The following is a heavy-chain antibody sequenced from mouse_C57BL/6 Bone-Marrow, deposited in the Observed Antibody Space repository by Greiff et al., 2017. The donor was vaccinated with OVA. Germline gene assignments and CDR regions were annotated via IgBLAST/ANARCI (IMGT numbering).Heavy chain of an antibody. D-gene: IGHD4-1*01. J-gene: IGHJ3*01. CDR1: GYTFTSYW. V-gene: IGHV1-64*01. CDR3: ARSRLTGTNWFAY. CDR2: IHPNSGST. Sequence: QVQLQQPGAELVKPGASVKSSCKASGYTFTSYWMHWVKQRPGQGLEWIGMIHPNSGSTNYNEKFKSKATLTVDKSSSTAYMQLSSLTSEDSAVYYCARSRLTGTNWFAYWGQGTLVTVSA.